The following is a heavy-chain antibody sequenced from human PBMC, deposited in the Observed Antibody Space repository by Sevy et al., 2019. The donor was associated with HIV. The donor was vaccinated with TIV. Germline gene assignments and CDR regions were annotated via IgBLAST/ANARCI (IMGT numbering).Heavy chain of an antibody. J-gene: IGHJ4*02. CDR1: GYSFTSYN. CDR2: INTGNGNT. V-gene: IGHV1-3*04. D-gene: IGHD3-9*01. CDR3: ARSHRTGSDLYEYLFDY. Sequence: ASVKVSCKASGYSFTSYNIHWVRQAPGQRLEWMGWINTGNGNTRSSQKFQGRVTFTRDTSTNTAYMELSSLTSEDTAVYFCARSHRTGSDLYEYLFDYWGQGTLVTVSS.